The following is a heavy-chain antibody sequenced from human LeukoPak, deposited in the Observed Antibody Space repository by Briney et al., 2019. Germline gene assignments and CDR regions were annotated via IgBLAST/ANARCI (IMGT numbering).Heavy chain of an antibody. Sequence: GGSLRLSCEASGFTFSSYGMHWVRQAPGKGLEWVANINRDGSERYYVDSVKGRFTISRDDAKSSLYLQMNSLRAEDTAVYYCARRNAMDVWGQGTTVIVFS. J-gene: IGHJ6*02. V-gene: IGHV3-7*03. CDR3: ARRNAMDV. CDR1: GFTFSSYG. CDR2: INRDGSER.